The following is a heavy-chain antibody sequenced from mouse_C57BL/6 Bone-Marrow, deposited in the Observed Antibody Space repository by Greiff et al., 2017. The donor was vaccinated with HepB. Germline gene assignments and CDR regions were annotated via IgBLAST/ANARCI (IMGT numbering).Heavy chain of an antibody. D-gene: IGHD2-3*01. CDR1: GFTFSSYA. J-gene: IGHJ2*01. Sequence: VESGGGLVKPGGSLKLSCAASGFTFSSYAMSWVRQTPEKRLEWVATISDGGSYTYYPDNVKGRFTISRDNSKNNLYLQMSHLKSEDTAMYYCARGGYYLFDYWGQGTTLTVSS. V-gene: IGHV5-4*01. CDR3: ARGGYYLFDY. CDR2: ISDGGSYT.